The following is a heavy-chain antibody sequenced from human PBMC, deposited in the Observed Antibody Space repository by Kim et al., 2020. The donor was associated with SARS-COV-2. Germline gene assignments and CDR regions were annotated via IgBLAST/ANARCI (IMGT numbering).Heavy chain of an antibody. CDR3: AIPYGSGPLGYYYGMDV. CDR1: GGSISSSNW. V-gene: IGHV4-4*02. D-gene: IGHD2-15*01. Sequence: SETLSLTCAVSGGSISSSNWWSWVRQPPGKGLEWIGEIYHSGSTNYNPSLKSRVTISVDKSKNQFSLKLSSVTAADTAVYYCAIPYGSGPLGYYYGMDVWGQGTTVTVSS. CDR2: IYHSGST. J-gene: IGHJ6*02.